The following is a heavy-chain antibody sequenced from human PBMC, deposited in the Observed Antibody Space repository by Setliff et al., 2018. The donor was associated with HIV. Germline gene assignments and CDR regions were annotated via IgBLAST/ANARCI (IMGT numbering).Heavy chain of an antibody. J-gene: IGHJ3*02. V-gene: IGHV1-46*01. Sequence: ASVKVSCKASGYTFTSYYMHWVRQAPGQGLEWMGIINPSGGSTSYAQKFQGRVTMTRDTSTSTVYMELRSLRSDDTAVYYCARALRDIVLMVYAPDAFDIWGQGTMVTVSS. CDR2: INPSGGST. CDR3: ARALRDIVLMVYAPDAFDI. D-gene: IGHD2-8*01. CDR1: GYTFTSYY.